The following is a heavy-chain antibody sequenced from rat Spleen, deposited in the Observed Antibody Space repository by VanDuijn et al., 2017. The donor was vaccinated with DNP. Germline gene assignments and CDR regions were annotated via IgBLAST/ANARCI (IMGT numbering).Heavy chain of an antibody. V-gene: IGHV5-31*01. Sequence: EVQLVESGGGLVQPGRSLKVSCVASGFIFSNYWMTWIRQAPGKGLEWVASISSTGDNTYYSDSVKGLFSLSRDNAKSTLYLQMDSLRSEDTATYYCTTGFFDYWGQGVMVTVSS. CDR2: ISSTGDNT. CDR3: TTGFFDY. J-gene: IGHJ2*01. CDR1: GFIFSNYW.